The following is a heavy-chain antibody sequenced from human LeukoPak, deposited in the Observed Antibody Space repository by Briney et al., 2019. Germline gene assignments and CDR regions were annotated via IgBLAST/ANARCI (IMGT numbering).Heavy chain of an antibody. D-gene: IGHD1-1*01. V-gene: IGHV3-7*01. CDR3: AIWTSGNY. J-gene: IGHJ4*02. CDR1: GFTFNRSW. Sequence: GGSLRLSCAASGFTFNRSWMNWVRQPPGKGLEWVANMDPSGSQKRYVDSVKGRFTISKDNPGTSLYLEMYSLRAEDTAIYYCAIWTSGNYWGQGTLVTVSS. CDR2: MDPSGSQK.